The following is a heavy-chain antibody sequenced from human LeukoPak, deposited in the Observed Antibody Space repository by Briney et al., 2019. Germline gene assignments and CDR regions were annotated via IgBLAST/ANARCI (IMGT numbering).Heavy chain of an antibody. J-gene: IGHJ3*01. V-gene: IGHV4-59*01. Sequence: TSETLSLTCTVSGGSISSYYWNWIRRPPGQGLEWIGYMYYTGSANYNPSLRSRVTIAVDTSKNQVSLKLSSVTAADTAIYYCARIPTDTTMGRRAFDVWGQGTMVTVSS. CDR2: MYYTGSA. CDR1: GGSISSYY. D-gene: IGHD5-18*01. CDR3: ARIPTDTTMGRRAFDV.